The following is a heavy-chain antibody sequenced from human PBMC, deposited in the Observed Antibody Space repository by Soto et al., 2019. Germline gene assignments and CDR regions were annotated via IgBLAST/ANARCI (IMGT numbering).Heavy chain of an antibody. D-gene: IGHD6-13*01. CDR1: GYTFTSYA. CDR3: ARDPIAAAGSGYYYMDV. V-gene: IGHV1-3*01. CDR2: INAGNGNT. Sequence: ASVKVSCKASGYTFTSYAMHWVRQAPGQRLEWMGWINAGNGNTKYSQKFQGRVTITRDTSGSTAYMELSSLRSEDTAVYYCARDPIAAAGSGYYYMDVWGKGTTVTVSS. J-gene: IGHJ6*03.